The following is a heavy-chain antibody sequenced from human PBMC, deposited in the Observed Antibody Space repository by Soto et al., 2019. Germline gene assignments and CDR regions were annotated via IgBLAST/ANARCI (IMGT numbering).Heavy chain of an antibody. Sequence: EVQLVESGGVLVQPGRSLRLSCAASGFTFDDYAMHWVRQAPGKGLEWVSGISWNSGSIGYADSVKGRFTISRDNAKNSLYLQMNSLRAEDTALYYCAKDKEATHAFDIWGQGTMVTVSS. CDR3: AKDKEATHAFDI. CDR1: GFTFDDYA. J-gene: IGHJ3*02. CDR2: ISWNSGSI. V-gene: IGHV3-9*01.